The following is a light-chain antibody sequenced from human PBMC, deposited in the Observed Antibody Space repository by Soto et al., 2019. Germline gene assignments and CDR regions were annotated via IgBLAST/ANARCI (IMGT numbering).Light chain of an antibody. CDR2: DAS. J-gene: IGKJ4*01. CDR1: QSVSSY. Sequence: EIVCTQSPYTLSLSPVERAPLSCRASQSVSSYLAWYQQKPGQAPRLLIYDASNRATGIPARFSGSGSGTDFTLTISSLEPEDFAVYYCQQRSNWPLTFGGGTKVDIK. CDR3: QQRSNWPLT. V-gene: IGKV3-11*01.